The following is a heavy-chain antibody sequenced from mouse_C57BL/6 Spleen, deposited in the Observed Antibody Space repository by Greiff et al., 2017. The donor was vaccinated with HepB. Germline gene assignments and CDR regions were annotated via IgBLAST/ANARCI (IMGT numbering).Heavy chain of an antibody. J-gene: IGHJ2*01. Sequence: EVQLVESEGGLVQPGSSMKLSCTASGFTFSDYYMAWVRQVPEKGLEWVANINYDGSSTYYLDSLKSRFIISRDNAKDILYLQMSSLKSEDTATYYCARGRLTYFDYWGQGTTLTVSS. CDR3: ARGRLTYFDY. CDR1: GFTFSDYY. V-gene: IGHV5-16*01. D-gene: IGHD2-4*01. CDR2: INYDGSST.